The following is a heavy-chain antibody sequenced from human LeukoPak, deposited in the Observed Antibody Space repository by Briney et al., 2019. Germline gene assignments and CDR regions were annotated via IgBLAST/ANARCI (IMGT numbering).Heavy chain of an antibody. CDR1: GFTFSSYG. V-gene: IGHV3-33*06. CDR3: AKDWGYDSSGRLNY. D-gene: IGHD3-22*01. CDR2: IWYDGSNK. Sequence: GRSLRLSCAASGFTFSSYGMHWVRQAPGKGLERVAVIWYDGSNKYYADSVKGRFTISRDNSKNTLYLQMNSLRAEDTAVYYCAKDWGYDSSGRLNYRGQGTLVTVSS. J-gene: IGHJ4*02.